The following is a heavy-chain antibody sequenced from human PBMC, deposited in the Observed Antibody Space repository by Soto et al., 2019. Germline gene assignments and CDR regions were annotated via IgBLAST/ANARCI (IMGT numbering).Heavy chain of an antibody. CDR1: GFTFSSYA. V-gene: IGHV3-30-3*01. J-gene: IGHJ4*02. D-gene: IGHD4-17*01. CDR2: ISYDGSNK. Sequence: GGSLRLSCAASGFTFSSYAMHWVRQAPGKGLEWVAVISYDGSNKYYADSVKGRFTISRDNSKNTLYLQMNSLRAEDTAVYYCARADDYGDCSDYWGQGTLVTVSS. CDR3: ARADDYGDCSDY.